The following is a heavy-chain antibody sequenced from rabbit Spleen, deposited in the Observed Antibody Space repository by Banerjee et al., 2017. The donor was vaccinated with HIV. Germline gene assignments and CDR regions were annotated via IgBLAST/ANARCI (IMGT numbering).Heavy chain of an antibody. V-gene: IGHV1S40*01. CDR2: IYAGSSDNT. CDR3: ARDQFNAGSYGYLTL. D-gene: IGHD6-1*01. J-gene: IGHJ6*01. CDR1: GFSFSSRYY. Sequence: QSLEESGGDLVKPGASLTLTCTASGFSFSSRYYMCWVRQAPGKGLEWIACIYAGSSDNTYYASWAKGRFTISKTSSTTVTLQMTSLTAADTATYFCARDQFNAGSYGYLTLWGPGTLVTVS.